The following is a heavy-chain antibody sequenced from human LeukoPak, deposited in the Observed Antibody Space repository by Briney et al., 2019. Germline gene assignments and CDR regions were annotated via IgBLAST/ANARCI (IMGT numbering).Heavy chain of an antibody. CDR2: ISSSSSYI. J-gene: IGHJ1*01. V-gene: IGHV3-21*01. Sequence: PGGSLRLSCAASGFTFSSYSMNWVRQAPGKGLEWVSSISSSSSYIYYADSVKGRFTISRDNAKNSLYLQMNSLRAEDTAVYYCASFPNYDSSGYYYSRAEYFQHWGQGTLVTVSS. CDR3: ASFPNYDSSGYYYSRAEYFQH. D-gene: IGHD3-22*01. CDR1: GFTFSSYS.